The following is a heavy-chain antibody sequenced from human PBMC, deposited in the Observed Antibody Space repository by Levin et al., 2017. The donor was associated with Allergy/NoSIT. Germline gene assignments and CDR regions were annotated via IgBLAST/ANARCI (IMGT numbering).Heavy chain of an antibody. CDR2: ISYDGSNK. Sequence: GGSLRLSCAASGFTFSSYAMHWVRQAPGKGLEWVAVISYDGSNKYYADSVKGRFTISRDNSKNTLYLQMNSLRAEDTAVYYCARGRRYCSGGSCYPSLDYWGQGTLVTVSS. J-gene: IGHJ4*02. V-gene: IGHV3-30*04. CDR1: GFTFSSYA. D-gene: IGHD2-15*01. CDR3: ARGRRYCSGGSCYPSLDY.